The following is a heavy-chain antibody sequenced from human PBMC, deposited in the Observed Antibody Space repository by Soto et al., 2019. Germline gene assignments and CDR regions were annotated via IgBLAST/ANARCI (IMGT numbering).Heavy chain of an antibody. D-gene: IGHD3-10*02. V-gene: IGHV3-23*01. J-gene: IGHJ4*02. Sequence: EVQLLESGGGLVQPGGSLRLSCAASGFTFSSYAMSWVRQAPGKGLEWVSAISGSGGSTYYADSVKGRFTISRDNSKNTLYLQMNSMRAEDTAVYYGAKAMFSSGSDLYYFDYWGQGTLVTVSS. CDR2: ISGSGGST. CDR3: AKAMFSSGSDLYYFDY. CDR1: GFTFSSYA.